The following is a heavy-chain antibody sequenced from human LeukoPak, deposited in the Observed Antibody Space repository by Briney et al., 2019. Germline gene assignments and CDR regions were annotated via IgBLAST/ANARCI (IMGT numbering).Heavy chain of an antibody. J-gene: IGHJ4*02. D-gene: IGHD5-24*01. CDR3: ARVKMATKFGGDY. CDR1: GYTFTSYY. CDR2: INPSGGST. V-gene: IGHV1-46*01. Sequence: ASVKVSCKASGYTFTSYYMHWVGQPPGKGLEGMGIINPSGGSTSYAQKFQGRVTMTRDTSTSTVYMELSSLRSEDTAVYYCARVKMATKFGGDYWGQGTLVTVSS.